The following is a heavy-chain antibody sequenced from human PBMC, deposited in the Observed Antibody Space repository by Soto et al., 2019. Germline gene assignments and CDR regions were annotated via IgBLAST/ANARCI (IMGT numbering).Heavy chain of an antibody. V-gene: IGHV3-48*01. CDR3: ATGHPGIAVTPAMGGYYLDY. J-gene: IGHJ4*02. Sequence: GGSLRLSCAASGFTFSSYSMNWVRQAPGKGLEWVSYISSSSSTIYYADSVKGRFTISRDNAKNSLYLQMNSLRAEDTAVYLCATGHPGIAVTPAMGGYYLDYWGQGTLVTVSS. CDR1: GFTFSSYS. CDR2: ISSSSSTI. D-gene: IGHD6-19*01.